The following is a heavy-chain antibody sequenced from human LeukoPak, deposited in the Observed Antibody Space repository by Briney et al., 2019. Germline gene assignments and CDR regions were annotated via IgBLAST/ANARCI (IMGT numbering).Heavy chain of an antibody. CDR3: AGGYGGYSSL. CDR2: ISQSRST. V-gene: IGHV4-59*01. CDR1: GGSISSYN. Sequence: SETLSLTCTVSGGSISSYNWRWIRQPPGKGLEWIGYISQSRSTKYNPSLESRVTISVDTSKNQFSLKLSSVTAADTAVYYCAGGYGGYSSLWGQGTLATVSS. D-gene: IGHD6-19*01. J-gene: IGHJ4*02.